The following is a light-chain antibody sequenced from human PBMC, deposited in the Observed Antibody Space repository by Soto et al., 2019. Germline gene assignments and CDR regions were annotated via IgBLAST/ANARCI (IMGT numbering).Light chain of an antibody. CDR1: QSVSSSY. CDR3: QQYGSSPQT. CDR2: GAS. Sequence: EIVLTQSPGTLSLSPGERATLSCRASQSVSSSYLAWYQQKPGQAPRLLIYGASSRATGIPDRFSGSGSGTDFTLTISILEPEEFAVYYCQQYGSSPQTFGQGTKVEIK. J-gene: IGKJ1*01. V-gene: IGKV3-20*01.